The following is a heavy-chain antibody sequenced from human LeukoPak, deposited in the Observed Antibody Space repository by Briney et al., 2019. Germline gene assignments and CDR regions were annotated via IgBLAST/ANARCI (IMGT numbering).Heavy chain of an antibody. CDR2: IYHSGST. J-gene: IGHJ3*02. V-gene: IGHV4-4*02. Sequence: SETLSLTCAVSGGSISSSNWWSWVRQPPGKGLEWIGEIYHSGSTNYNPSLKSRVTISVDKSKNQFSLKLSSVTAADTAVYYCARRGYDSSGYSGAFDIWGQGTMVIVSS. CDR3: ARRGYDSSGYSGAFDI. CDR1: GGSISSSNW. D-gene: IGHD3-22*01.